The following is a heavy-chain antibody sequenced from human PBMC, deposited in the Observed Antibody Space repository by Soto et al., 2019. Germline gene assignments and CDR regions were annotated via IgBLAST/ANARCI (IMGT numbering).Heavy chain of an antibody. J-gene: IGHJ6*02. V-gene: IGHV4-61*01. CDR3: ASSGCSSTSCYSKPTYYYYGVDV. D-gene: IGHD2-2*02. CDR2: IYNSGGT. Sequence: SETLSLTCTVSGGSGSSGSFYWTWIRQPPGKALEWIGYIYNSGGTNYNPSLKSRVTISEDTSKNQFSLKLNSVTAEDTAVYYCASSGCSSTSCYSKPTYYYYGVDVWGQGTTVTVSS. CDR1: GGSGSSGSFY.